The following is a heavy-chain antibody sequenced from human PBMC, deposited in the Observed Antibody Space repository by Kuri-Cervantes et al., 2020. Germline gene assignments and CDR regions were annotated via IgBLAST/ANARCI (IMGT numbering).Heavy chain of an antibody. CDR2: MNPNSGNT. D-gene: IGHD1-26*01. V-gene: IGHV1-8*01. CDR3: ARSPQIIVGANAFDI. Sequence: ASVKVSCKASGYTFTSYDINWVRQATGQGLEWMGWMNPNSGNTGYAQEFQGRVTMTRNTSISTAYMELSSLRSEDTAVYYCARSPQIIVGANAFDIWGQGTMVTVSS. J-gene: IGHJ3*02. CDR1: GYTFTSYD.